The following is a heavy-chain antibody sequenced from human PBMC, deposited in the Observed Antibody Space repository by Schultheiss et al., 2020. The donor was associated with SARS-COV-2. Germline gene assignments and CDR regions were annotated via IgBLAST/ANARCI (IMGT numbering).Heavy chain of an antibody. CDR3: ARDSRYGDYVPYYYYYGMDV. V-gene: IGHV1-8*01. J-gene: IGHJ6*02. D-gene: IGHD4-17*01. CDR1: GYTFTSYD. CDR2: MNPNSGNT. Sequence: ASVKVSCKASGYTFTSYDINWVRQATGQGLEWMGWMNPNSGNTGYAQKLQGRVTMTTDTSTSTAYMELSRLRSDDTAVYYCARDSRYGDYVPYYYYYGMDVWGQGTTVTVSS.